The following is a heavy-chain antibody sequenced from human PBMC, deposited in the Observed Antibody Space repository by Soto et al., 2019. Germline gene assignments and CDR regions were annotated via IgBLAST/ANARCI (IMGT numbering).Heavy chain of an antibody. CDR3: AKDTYYDILTGYYWDAFDI. Sequence: GGSLRLSCAASGFTFSSYAMSWVRQAPGKGLEWVSAISGSGGSTYYADSVKGRFTISRDNSKNTLYLQMNSLRAEDTAVYYCAKDTYYDILTGYYWDAFDIWGQGTMVTVSS. D-gene: IGHD3-9*01. V-gene: IGHV3-23*01. J-gene: IGHJ3*02. CDR1: GFTFSSYA. CDR2: ISGSGGST.